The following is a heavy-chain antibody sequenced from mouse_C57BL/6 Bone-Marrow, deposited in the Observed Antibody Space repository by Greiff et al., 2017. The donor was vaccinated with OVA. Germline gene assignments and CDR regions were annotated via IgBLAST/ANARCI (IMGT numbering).Heavy chain of an antibody. Sequence: EVQLQESGPGLVKPSQSLSLTCSVTGYSITSCYYWNWIRQFPGNKLEWMGYISYDGSNNYNPSLKNRISITRDTSKNLFFLKLNSVTTEDTATYYVSRITTVVATGYFDVWGTGTTVTVSS. D-gene: IGHD1-1*01. CDR3: SRITTVVATGYFDV. CDR2: ISYDGSN. CDR1: GYSITSCYY. V-gene: IGHV3-6*01. J-gene: IGHJ1*03.